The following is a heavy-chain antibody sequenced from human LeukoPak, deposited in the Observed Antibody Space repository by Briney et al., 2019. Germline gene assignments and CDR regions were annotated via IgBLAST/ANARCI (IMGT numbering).Heavy chain of an antibody. CDR1: GYSFTSYW. Sequence: GESLQISCKGSGYSFTSYWIGWVRQMPGKGLEWMGIIYPGDSDTRYSPSFQGQVTISADKSISTAYLQWSSLKASDTAMYYCARGALYGDYHAGGAFDIWGQGTMVTVSS. CDR2: IYPGDSDT. D-gene: IGHD4-17*01. J-gene: IGHJ3*02. CDR3: ARGALYGDYHAGGAFDI. V-gene: IGHV5-51*01.